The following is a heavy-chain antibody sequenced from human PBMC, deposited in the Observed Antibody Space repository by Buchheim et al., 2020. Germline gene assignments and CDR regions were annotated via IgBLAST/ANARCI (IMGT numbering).Heavy chain of an antibody. CDR2: ISSSGSTI. CDR1: GFTFSSYE. V-gene: IGHV3-48*03. Sequence: EVQLVESGGGLVQPGGSLRLSCAASGFTFSSYEMNWVRQAPGKGLEWVSYISSSGSTIYYADSVKGRFTISRDNAKNSLYLQMNSLRAEDTAVYYCASLEDSSGYYWAYYFDYWGQGTL. J-gene: IGHJ4*02. D-gene: IGHD3-22*01. CDR3: ASLEDSSGYYWAYYFDY.